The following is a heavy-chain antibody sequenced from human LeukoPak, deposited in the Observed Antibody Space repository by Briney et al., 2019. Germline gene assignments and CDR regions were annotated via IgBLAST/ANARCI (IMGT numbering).Heavy chain of an antibody. J-gene: IGHJ4*02. CDR3: AKEQFLRYFDRNGYYFDH. CDR1: GGSISSVPYY. CDR2: IYYSGST. V-gene: IGHV4-31*03. Sequence: PSQTLSLTCTVSGGSISSVPYYWSWIRQHPEKGLEWIGYIYYSGSTYYNPSLKSRVTMSVDASNNQFSLKLSSVTAADTAVYYCAKEQFLRYFDRNGYYFDHWGQGTLVTVSS. D-gene: IGHD3-9*01.